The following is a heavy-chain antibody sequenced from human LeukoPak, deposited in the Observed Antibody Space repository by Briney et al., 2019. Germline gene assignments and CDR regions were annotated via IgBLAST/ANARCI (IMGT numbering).Heavy chain of an antibody. D-gene: IGHD2-15*01. J-gene: IGHJ4*02. CDR2: IWYDGSNK. CDR1: GFSFSSHA. Sequence: GRSLRLSCEASGFSFSSHAMQWVRQAPGKGLEWVALIWYDGSNKYYADSVQGRFTISRDNSKNTLYLQMNSLAAEDTAVYYCARDAGQATPFDYWGPGTLVTVSS. CDR3: ARDAGQATPFDY. V-gene: IGHV3-33*01.